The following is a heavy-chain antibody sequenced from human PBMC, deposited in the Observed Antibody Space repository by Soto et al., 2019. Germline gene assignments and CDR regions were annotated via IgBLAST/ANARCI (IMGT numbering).Heavy chain of an antibody. Sequence: KPGGSLRLSCAASGFTFSDYYMSWIRQAPGKGLEWVSYISSSSSYTNYADSVKGRFTISRDNAKNSLYLQMNSLRAEDTAVYYCARVVGIVGATGENWFDPWGQGTLVTVSS. D-gene: IGHD1-26*01. V-gene: IGHV3-11*06. J-gene: IGHJ5*02. CDR3: ARVVGIVGATGENWFDP. CDR2: ISSSSSYT. CDR1: GFTFSDYY.